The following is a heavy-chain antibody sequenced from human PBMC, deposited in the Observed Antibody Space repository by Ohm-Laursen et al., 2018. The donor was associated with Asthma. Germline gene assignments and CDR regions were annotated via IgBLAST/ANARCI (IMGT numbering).Heavy chain of an antibody. CDR2: ISGSGGST. Sequence: SLRLSCAAFGFTFSSYAMSWVRQAPGKGLEWVSAISGSGGSTYYADSVKGRFTISRDNSKNTLYLQMNSLRAEDTAVYYCAKDLIVATIKNYWGQGTLVTVSS. CDR1: GFTFSSYA. J-gene: IGHJ4*02. V-gene: IGHV3-23*01. D-gene: IGHD5-12*01. CDR3: AKDLIVATIKNY.